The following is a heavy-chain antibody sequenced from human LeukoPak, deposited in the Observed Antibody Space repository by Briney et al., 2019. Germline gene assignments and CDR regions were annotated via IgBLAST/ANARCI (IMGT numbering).Heavy chain of an antibody. CDR2: INPNSGGT. Sequence: SVKVSCKASGYTFTGYYMHWVRQAPGQGLEWMGWINPNSGGTNYAQKFQGRVTMTRDTSISTAYMELSRLRSDDTAVYYCARDQIVVVPAADSGGMDVWGKGTTVTVSS. CDR3: ARDQIVVVPAADSGGMDV. V-gene: IGHV1-2*02. D-gene: IGHD2-2*01. J-gene: IGHJ6*03. CDR1: GYTFTGYY.